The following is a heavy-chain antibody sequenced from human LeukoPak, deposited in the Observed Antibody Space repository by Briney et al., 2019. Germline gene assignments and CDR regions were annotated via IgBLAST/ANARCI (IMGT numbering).Heavy chain of an antibody. J-gene: IGHJ4*02. CDR3: TTVVETFGRGDHFDY. Sequence: GGSLRLSCAASGFTFSNAWMSWVRQAPGKGLEWVGRIKSKTDGGTTDYAAPVKGRFTISRDDSKNTLYLQMNSLKTEDTAVYYCTTVVETFGRGDHFDYWGQGTLVTVSS. D-gene: IGHD3/OR15-3a*01. CDR1: GFTFSNAW. V-gene: IGHV3-15*01. CDR2: IKSKTDGGTT.